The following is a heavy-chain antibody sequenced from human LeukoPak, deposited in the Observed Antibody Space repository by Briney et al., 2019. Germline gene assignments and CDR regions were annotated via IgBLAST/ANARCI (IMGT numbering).Heavy chain of an antibody. CDR1: GFTYNTYW. V-gene: IGHV3-7*03. CDR3: TRDYRGTFDY. Sequence: GGSLRLSCVASGFTYNTYWMSWVRQAPGKGLEWVANTKHDGGEKNYVDSVKGRFTISRDNAKNSLYLQMNSLRAEDTAIYYCTRDYRGTFDYWGQGTLVTVSS. CDR2: TKHDGGEK. D-gene: IGHD1-26*01. J-gene: IGHJ4*02.